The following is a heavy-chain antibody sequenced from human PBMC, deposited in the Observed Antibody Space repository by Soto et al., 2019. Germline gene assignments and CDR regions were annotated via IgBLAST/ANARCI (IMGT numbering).Heavy chain of an antibody. V-gene: IGHV1-69*12. CDR1: GGTFRRYA. Sequence: QVQLVQSGAEVKKAGSSVKVSCKASGGTFRRYAISWVRQAPGQGLEWMGGIIPVFGTANYAQKFQGRVKISADESTSTAYMELSSLRSEDTAVYYCARGVVENYYYYYYGMDVWGQGTTVTVSS. CDR3: ARGVVENYYYYYYGMDV. D-gene: IGHD3-3*01. J-gene: IGHJ6*02. CDR2: IIPVFGTA.